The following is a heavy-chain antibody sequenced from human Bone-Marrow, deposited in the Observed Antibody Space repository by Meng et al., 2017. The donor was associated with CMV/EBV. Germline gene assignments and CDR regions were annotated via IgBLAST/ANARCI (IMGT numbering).Heavy chain of an antibody. D-gene: IGHD1-26*01. CDR3: ARDPPYSGSLSAFDV. V-gene: IGHV1-2*02. J-gene: IGHJ3*01. CDR1: GYTFTGYF. Sequence: ASVKVSCKASGYTFTGYFFHWVRQAPGQGLEWMGWINPNSGATNYAQKFQGRVTMTRDTSISTAYMELSRLSSDDTAVFYCARDPPYSGSLSAFDVWGQGTMVTVSS. CDR2: INPNSGAT.